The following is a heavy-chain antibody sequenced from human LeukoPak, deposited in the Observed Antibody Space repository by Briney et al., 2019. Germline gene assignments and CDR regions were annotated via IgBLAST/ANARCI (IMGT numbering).Heavy chain of an antibody. CDR3: ARSGFGRLRYFDWLPQANWFDP. J-gene: IGHJ5*02. CDR2: IYFSART. Sequence: SETLSLTCTVFGGSISSYYWSWIRHHPGIRLEWIGSIYFSARTNYTPSLKSRVTISVDTSKNQFSPKLSSVTAADTAVYYCARSGFGRLRYFDWLPQANWFDPWGQGTLVTVSS. D-gene: IGHD3-9*01. CDR1: GGSISSYY. V-gene: IGHV4-4*08.